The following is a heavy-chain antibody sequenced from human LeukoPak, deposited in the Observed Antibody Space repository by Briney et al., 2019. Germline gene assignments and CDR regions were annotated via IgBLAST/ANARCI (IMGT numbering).Heavy chain of an antibody. CDR2: ISGSGGST. V-gene: IGHV3-23*01. CDR1: GITLSNYG. J-gene: IGHJ4*02. Sequence: GGSLRLSCAVSGITLSNYGMSWVRQAPGKGLEWVAGISGSGGSTIYADSVKGRFTISRDNPKNTLYLPMNSLRAEDTAFYFCAKRGVVIRVFLVGFHKEAFYFESWGQGALVTVSS. CDR3: AKRGVVIRVFLVGFHKEAFYFES. D-gene: IGHD3/OR15-3a*01.